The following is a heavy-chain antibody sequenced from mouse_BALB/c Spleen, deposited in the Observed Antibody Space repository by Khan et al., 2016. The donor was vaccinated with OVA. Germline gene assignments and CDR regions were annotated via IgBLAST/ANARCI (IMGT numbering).Heavy chain of an antibody. CDR1: GYSFTLYY. J-gene: IGHJ3*01. CDR2: INPNTDNI. CDR3: ARVYDFFAS. V-gene: IGHV1-26*01. D-gene: IGHD2-14*01. Sequence: VQLQQSGPDLVKPGASVKISCKASGYSFTLYYMSWVKQSHGKSLEWIGRINPNTDNINYNQEFKGKAMLTVDKSSNTAYMELRSLTSEDSAVYCCARVYDFFASWGQGTLVTVSP.